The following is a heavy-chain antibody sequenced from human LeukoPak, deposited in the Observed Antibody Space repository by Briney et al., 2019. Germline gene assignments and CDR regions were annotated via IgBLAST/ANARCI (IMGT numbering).Heavy chain of an antibody. J-gene: IGHJ4*02. CDR3: ARRSAYHDY. CDR2: SDPSDSYT. D-gene: IGHD2-2*01. V-gene: IGHV5-10-1*01. CDR1: GYIFSSYW. Sequence: GESLKISCKGSGYIFSSYWIIWVRQMPGKGLEWMGRSDPSDSYTNYSPSFQGHVTISTDKSISTAYLQWSSLKASDTAIYYCARRSAYHDYWGQGTLVTVSS.